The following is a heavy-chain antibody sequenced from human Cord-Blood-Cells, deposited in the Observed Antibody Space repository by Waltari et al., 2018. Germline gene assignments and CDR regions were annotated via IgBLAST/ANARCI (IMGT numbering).Heavy chain of an antibody. CDR2: IYYSGST. Sequence: QLQLQASGPGLVKPSETLSLTCTVSGGSISSSSYYWGWLRQPPGKGLEWIGSIYYSGSTYYNPSLKSRVTISVDTSKNQFSLKLSSVTAADTAVYYCARREAFDIWGQGTMVTVSS. J-gene: IGHJ3*02. V-gene: IGHV4-39*01. CDR1: GGSISSSSYY. CDR3: ARREAFDI.